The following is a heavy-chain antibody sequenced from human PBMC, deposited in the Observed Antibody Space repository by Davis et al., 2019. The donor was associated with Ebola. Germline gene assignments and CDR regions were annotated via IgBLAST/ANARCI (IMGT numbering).Heavy chain of an antibody. V-gene: IGHV3-64D*08. Sequence: GESLKISCSASGFTFSSYAMHWVRQAPGKGLEYVSAISSNGGSTYYADSVKGRFTISRDNSKNTLYLQMSSLRAEDTAVYYCVKDGTWIQLWLISYYGMDVWGQGTTVTVSS. CDR2: ISSNGGST. J-gene: IGHJ6*02. CDR1: GFTFSSYA. CDR3: VKDGTWIQLWLISYYGMDV. D-gene: IGHD5-18*01.